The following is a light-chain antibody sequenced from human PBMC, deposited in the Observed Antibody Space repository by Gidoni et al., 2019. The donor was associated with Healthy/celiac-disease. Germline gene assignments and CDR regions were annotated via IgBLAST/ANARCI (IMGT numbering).Light chain of an antibody. V-gene: IGLV2-14*01. J-gene: IGLJ1*01. CDR1: SSDVGGYNY. Sequence: QSALTQPASASGSPGLSITISCTGTSSDVGGYNYVSWYQQHPGKAPKLMIYEVSNRPSGVSNRFSGSKSGNTAYLTISGLQAEDEADYYCSSYTSSSTYVFGTGTKVTVL. CDR3: SSYTSSSTYV. CDR2: EVS.